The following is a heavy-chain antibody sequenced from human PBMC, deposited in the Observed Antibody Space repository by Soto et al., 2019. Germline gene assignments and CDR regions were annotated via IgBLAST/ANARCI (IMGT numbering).Heavy chain of an antibody. Sequence: ASVKVSCKASGGTFSSYTISWVRQAPGQGLEWMGRIIPILGIANYAQKFQGRVTITADKSTSTAYMELSSLRSEDTAVYYCARGGSYGDYEGFFDYWGQGTLVTVSS. CDR3: ARGGSYGDYEGFFDY. J-gene: IGHJ4*02. CDR2: IIPILGIA. CDR1: GGTFSSYT. D-gene: IGHD4-17*01. V-gene: IGHV1-69*02.